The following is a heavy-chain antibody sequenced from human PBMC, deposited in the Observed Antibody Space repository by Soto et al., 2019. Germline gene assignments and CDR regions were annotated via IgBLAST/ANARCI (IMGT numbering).Heavy chain of an antibody. J-gene: IGHJ5*02. CDR2: INPSGDSR. CDR1: GFSFSDYF. CDR3: ARDNGQDYGTRAASSWFHT. V-gene: IGHV1-46*01. Sequence: ASVKVSCKASGFSFSDYFMHRVRQAPGQGLEWMGIINPSGDSRNYAQKFQGRVTITRGTSTSTVYMDLSSLRYEDTAVYYCARDNGQDYGTRAASSWFHTWGQGTPVTISS. D-gene: IGHD4-17*01.